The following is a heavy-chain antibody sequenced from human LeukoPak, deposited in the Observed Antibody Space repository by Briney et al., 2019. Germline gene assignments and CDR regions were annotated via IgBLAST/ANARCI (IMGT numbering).Heavy chain of an antibody. J-gene: IGHJ5*02. V-gene: IGHV1-69*02. CDR1: GLTLTTIY. CDR2: IIPILGIA. D-gene: IGHD2-2*01. Sequence: SVKVSCKASGLTLTTIYMHWVRQAPGQGLEWMGRIIPILGIANYAQKFQGRVTITADKSTSTAYMELSSLRSEDTAVYYCARILGYCSSTSCGNWFDPWGQGTLVTVSS. CDR3: ARILGYCSSTSCGNWFDP.